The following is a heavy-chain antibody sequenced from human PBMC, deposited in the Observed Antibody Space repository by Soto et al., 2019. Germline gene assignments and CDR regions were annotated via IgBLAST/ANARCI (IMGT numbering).Heavy chain of an antibody. D-gene: IGHD6-25*01. Sequence: GGSLRLSCAASGFPFSSNAMSWVRQAPGKGLEWVSTISGSGGSTYYADSVKGRFTISRDSSKNTLYLQMSSLRAEDTAVYFCAKEEQSSAYGPIDYWGQGTLVTVSS. V-gene: IGHV3-23*01. CDR2: ISGSGGST. J-gene: IGHJ4*02. CDR1: GFPFSSNA. CDR3: AKEEQSSAYGPIDY.